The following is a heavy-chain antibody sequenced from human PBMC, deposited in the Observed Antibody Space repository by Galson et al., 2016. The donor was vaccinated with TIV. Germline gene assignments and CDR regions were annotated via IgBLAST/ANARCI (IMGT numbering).Heavy chain of an antibody. Sequence: SLRLSCAASGFIFRRYSMNWVRQAPGKGLEWVSTISGSSDYRFYADSVKGRFTISRDNARNSLHLQINSLGVEDTAVYYCARDRDYYDSSSYSPDAFDMWGQGTMVTVSS. CDR1: GFIFRRYS. D-gene: IGHD3-22*01. V-gene: IGHV3-21*01. CDR3: ARDRDYYDSSSYSPDAFDM. CDR2: ISGSSDYR. J-gene: IGHJ3*02.